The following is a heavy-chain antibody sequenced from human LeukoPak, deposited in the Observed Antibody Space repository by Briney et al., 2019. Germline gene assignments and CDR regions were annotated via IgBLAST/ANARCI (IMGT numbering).Heavy chain of an antibody. D-gene: IGHD1-26*01. CDR3: ARVGSPYYYYMDV. V-gene: IGHV3-21*01. Sequence: SGGSLRLSCAASGFTFSSYSMNWVRQAPGKGLEWVSSITGSSSYIYYADSLKGRFTISRDNAKNSLYLQMNSLRAEDTAIYYCARVGSPYYYYMDVWGKGTTVTISS. CDR2: ITGSSSYI. CDR1: GFTFSSYS. J-gene: IGHJ6*03.